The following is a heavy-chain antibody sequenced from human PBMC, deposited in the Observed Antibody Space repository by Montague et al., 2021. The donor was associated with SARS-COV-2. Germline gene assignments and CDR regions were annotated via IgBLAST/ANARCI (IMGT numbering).Heavy chain of an antibody. D-gene: IGHD5-18*01. J-gene: IGHJ4*02. CDR3: ASSSGYSYGYYFDY. CDR1: GGSISSYY. CDR2: IYYSGST. V-gene: IGHV4-59*01. Sequence: SETLSLTCTVSGGSISSYYWSWIRQPPGKGLEWIGYIYYSGSTNYNPSLKSRVTISVDTSKNQFSLKLSSVTAADTAVYYCASSSGYSYGYYFDYWGRGTPVTVSS.